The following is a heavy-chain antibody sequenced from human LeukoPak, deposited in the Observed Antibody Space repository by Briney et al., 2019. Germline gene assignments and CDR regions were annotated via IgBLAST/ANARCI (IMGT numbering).Heavy chain of an antibody. CDR3: AKRLGAVAYGSGSYYITDY. J-gene: IGHJ4*02. Sequence: GGSLRLSCAASGFTFSSYAMSWVRQAPGKGLEWVSAISGSGGSTYYADSVKGRFTISRDNSKNTLYLQMNSLRAEDTAVYYCAKRLGAVAYGSGSYYITDYWGQGTLVTVSS. CDR1: GFTFSSYA. CDR2: ISGSGGST. V-gene: IGHV3-23*01. D-gene: IGHD3-10*01.